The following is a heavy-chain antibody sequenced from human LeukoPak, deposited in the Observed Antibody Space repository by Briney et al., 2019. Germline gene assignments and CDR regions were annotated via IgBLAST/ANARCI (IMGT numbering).Heavy chain of an antibody. Sequence: PGGALRLSWEASGXTFSSHTMHWVRQAPGKGLEWVSSITSSPYYIYYADSIKGRFTISRDNAKNSVFLQMTSLRPEDTAVYFCAREGAYVAFDIWGHGAMVTVSS. V-gene: IGHV3-21*01. CDR1: GXTFSSHT. D-gene: IGHD3-10*02. J-gene: IGHJ3*02. CDR2: ITSSPYYI. CDR3: AREGAYVAFDI.